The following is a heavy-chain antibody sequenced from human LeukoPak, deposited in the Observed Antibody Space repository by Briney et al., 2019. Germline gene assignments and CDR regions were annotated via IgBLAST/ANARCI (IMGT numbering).Heavy chain of an antibody. CDR2: INSVGSST. J-gene: IGHJ4*02. CDR1: RVTFSSYW. CDR3: ARSGSSGWYDY. Sequence: GGSLRLSCAPSRVTFSSYWVRWVRQAPGAGLVWVSRINSVGSSTSYADSVKGRFTISRDNAKNTLYLQMNSLRAEDTAVYYCARSGSSGWYDYWGQGTLVTVSS. D-gene: IGHD6-19*01. V-gene: IGHV3-74*01.